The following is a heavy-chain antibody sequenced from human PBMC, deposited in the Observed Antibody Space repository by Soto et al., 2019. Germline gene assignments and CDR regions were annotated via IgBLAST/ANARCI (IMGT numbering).Heavy chain of an antibody. V-gene: IGHV3-7*01. CDR1: GFTFSSYW. D-gene: IGHD5-12*01. J-gene: IGHJ4*02. CDR3: TRHGTWTFAY. CDR2: IKEDGIDK. Sequence: GGSLSLSCAASGFTFSSYWMGWVRQAPGKGLESVANIKEDGIDKYYVDSVKGRFTISRDNAKNLLYLQMNSLRADDTAVYYCTRHGTWTFAYWGQGTLVTVSS.